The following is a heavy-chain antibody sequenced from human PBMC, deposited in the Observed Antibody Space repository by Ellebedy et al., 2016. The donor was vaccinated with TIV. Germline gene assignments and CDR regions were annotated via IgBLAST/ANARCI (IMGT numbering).Heavy chain of an antibody. V-gene: IGHV3-7*01. J-gene: IGHJ5*02. CDR1: GFSFRSYW. D-gene: IGHD4-17*01. Sequence: GKSLKISCAASGFSFRSYWMSWVCQAPGKGLEWVANIYQDGGVQYYVDSVKGRFTISRDNADNSLFLQMNRLRAEDTAVYFCARRGSYGDYAVQINSWFDTWGRGTLVAVSS. CDR2: IYQDGGVQ. CDR3: ARRGSYGDYAVQINSWFDT.